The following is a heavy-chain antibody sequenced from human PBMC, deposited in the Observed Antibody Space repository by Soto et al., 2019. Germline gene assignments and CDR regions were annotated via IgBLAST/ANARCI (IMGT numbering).Heavy chain of an antibody. CDR3: ARDRGWSLFDY. CDR2: IWYDGSNK. V-gene: IGHV3-33*01. D-gene: IGHD6-19*01. Sequence: PGGSLRLSCAASGFTFSSYGMHWVRQAPGKGLEWVAVIWYDGSNKYYADSVKGRFTISRDNSKNPLYLQMNSLRAEDTAVYYCARDRGWSLFDYWGQGTLVTVSS. CDR1: GFTFSSYG. J-gene: IGHJ4*02.